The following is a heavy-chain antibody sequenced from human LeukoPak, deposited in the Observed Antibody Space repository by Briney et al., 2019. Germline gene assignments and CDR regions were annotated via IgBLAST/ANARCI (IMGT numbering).Heavy chain of an antibody. V-gene: IGHV7-4-1*02. J-gene: IGHJ3*02. Sequence: ASVKVSCKASGYTFTSYAMNWVRQAPGQGLEWMGWINTNTGNPTYAQGFTGRFVFSLDTSVSTAYLQISSLKAEDTAVYYCARARLYYDFWSGYYMFHDAFDIWGQGTMVTVSS. CDR2: INTNTGNP. CDR3: ARARLYYDFWSGYYMFHDAFDI. D-gene: IGHD3-3*01. CDR1: GYTFTSYA.